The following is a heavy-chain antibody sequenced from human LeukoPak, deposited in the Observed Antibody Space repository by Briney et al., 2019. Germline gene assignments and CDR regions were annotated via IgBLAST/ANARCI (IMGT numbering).Heavy chain of an antibody. J-gene: IGHJ4*02. CDR2: IYYSGST. CDR3: ARVGMQGVDYFDY. V-gene: IGHV4-59*01. CDR1: GGSISSYY. Sequence: SETLSLTCTVSGGSISSYYWSWIRQPPGKGLEWIGYIYYSGSTNYNPSLKSRVTISVDTSKNQFSLKLSSVTAADTAVYYCARVGMQGVDYFDYWGQGTLVTVSS. D-gene: IGHD7-27*01.